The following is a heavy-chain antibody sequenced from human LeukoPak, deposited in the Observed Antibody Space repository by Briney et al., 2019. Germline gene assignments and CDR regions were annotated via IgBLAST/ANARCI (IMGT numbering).Heavy chain of an antibody. V-gene: IGHV1-18*01. CDR2: ISAYNGNT. CDR1: GYTFTSYG. Sequence: ASVKVSCKASGYTFTSYGISWVRQAPGQGLEWMGWISAYNGNTNYAQKLQGRVTMTTDTSTSTAYMELRSLRSDDTAVYYCARDRGEAGGDYYDSSGYYYSFDYWGQGTLVTVSS. J-gene: IGHJ4*02. CDR3: ARDRGEAGGDYYDSSGYYYSFDY. D-gene: IGHD3-22*01.